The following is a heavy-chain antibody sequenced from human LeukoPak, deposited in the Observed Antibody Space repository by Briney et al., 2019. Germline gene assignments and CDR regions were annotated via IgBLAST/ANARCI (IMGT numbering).Heavy chain of an antibody. J-gene: IGHJ4*02. CDR2: IYTSGST. D-gene: IGHD2/OR15-2a*01. CDR1: GGSISSYY. Sequence: SETLSLTCTVSGGSISSYYWSWIRQPAGKGLEWIGRIYTSGSTNYNPSLKSRLAISVDWSNNQFSLTVTSVTAADTAVYYCARSAYFYESSTYSVTIDHWGRGTLVTVSS. V-gene: IGHV4-4*07. CDR3: ARSAYFYESSTYSVTIDH.